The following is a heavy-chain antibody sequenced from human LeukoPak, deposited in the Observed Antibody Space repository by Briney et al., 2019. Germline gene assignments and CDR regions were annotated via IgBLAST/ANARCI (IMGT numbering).Heavy chain of an antibody. Sequence: GGSLRLSCAASGFSFTSYNFHWVRQAPGKGLQWLGFISYDGNIKYEDSVKGRFTISRDNSKNTLYLQMNSLRAEDTAIYYCGRDFVNGAKVRFDCWGQGTLVTVSS. CDR1: GFSFTSYN. J-gene: IGHJ4*02. CDR2: ISYDGNIK. CDR3: GRDFVNGAKVRFDC. D-gene: IGHD4/OR15-4a*01. V-gene: IGHV3-30*03.